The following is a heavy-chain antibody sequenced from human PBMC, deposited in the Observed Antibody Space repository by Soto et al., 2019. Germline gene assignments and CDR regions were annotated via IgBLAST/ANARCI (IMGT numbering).Heavy chain of an antibody. J-gene: IGHJ4*02. CDR3: ARVGVEMATNTKNYYFDY. D-gene: IGHD3-3*01. CDR1: GGTFSSYA. Sequence: ASVKVSCKASGGTFSSYAISWVRQAPGQGLEWMGGIIPIFGTANYAQKFQGRITITADKSTSTAYMELSSLRSEDTAVYYCARVGVEMATNTKNYYFDYWGQGTLVTVSS. V-gene: IGHV1-69*06. CDR2: IIPIFGTA.